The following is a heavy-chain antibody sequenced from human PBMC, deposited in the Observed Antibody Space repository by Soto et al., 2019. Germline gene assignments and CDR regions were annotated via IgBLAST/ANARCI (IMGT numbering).Heavy chain of an antibody. V-gene: IGHV1-69*13. D-gene: IGHD3-22*01. CDR1: GGTFSSYA. Sequence: EASVKVSCKASGGTFSSYAISWVRQAPGQGLEWMGGIIPIFGTANYAQKFQGRVTITADESTSTAYMELSSLRSEDTAVYYCARFRMKDSSGYFAFDIWGQGTMVTVSS. J-gene: IGHJ3*02. CDR3: ARFRMKDSSGYFAFDI. CDR2: IIPIFGTA.